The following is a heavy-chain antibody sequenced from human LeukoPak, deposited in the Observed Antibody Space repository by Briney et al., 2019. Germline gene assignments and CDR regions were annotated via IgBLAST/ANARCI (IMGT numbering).Heavy chain of an antibody. D-gene: IGHD3-10*01. J-gene: IGHJ4*02. CDR1: GGSISSYY. CDR3: ARGRPAIWFGEFSPYYFDY. Sequence: SETLSLTCTVSGGSISSYYWSWIRQPPGKGLEWIGSMYYSGSTYYNPSLNSRVTISLDTSKNQFSLKLRSVTAADTAVFYCARGRPAIWFGEFSPYYFDYWGQGALVTVSS. V-gene: IGHV4-59*12. CDR2: MYYSGST.